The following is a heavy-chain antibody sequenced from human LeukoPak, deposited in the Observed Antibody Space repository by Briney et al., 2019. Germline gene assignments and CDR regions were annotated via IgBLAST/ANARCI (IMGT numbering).Heavy chain of an antibody. D-gene: IGHD6-19*01. Sequence: ASVKVSCKASGYTFTSYAMHWVRQAPGQRLEWMGWINAGNGNTKYSQKFQGRVTITRDTSASTAYMELSSLRSEDTAVYYCARARAVAAPNWFDPWGQGTLVTVSS. CDR2: INAGNGNT. CDR3: ARARAVAAPNWFDP. CDR1: GYTFTSYA. V-gene: IGHV1-3*01. J-gene: IGHJ5*02.